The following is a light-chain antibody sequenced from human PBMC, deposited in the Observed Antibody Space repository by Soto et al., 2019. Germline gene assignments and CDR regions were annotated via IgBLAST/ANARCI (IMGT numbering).Light chain of an antibody. Sequence: DIEMTQSPSTPSASVGDGVTITCRASQSISTWLAWYQQKPGNAPKLLLYDDSTLESGVPSRFSGSGSGTEFTLIISGLQAYDFVKYYCQQYSYYWYTFGQGTKLEIK. CDR1: QSISTW. V-gene: IGKV1-5*01. CDR3: QQYSYYWYT. J-gene: IGKJ2*01. CDR2: DDS.